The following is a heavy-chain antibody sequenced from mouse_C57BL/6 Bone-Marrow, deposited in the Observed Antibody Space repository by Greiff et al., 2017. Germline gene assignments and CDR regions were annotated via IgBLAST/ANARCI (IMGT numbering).Heavy chain of an antibody. J-gene: IGHJ3*01. Sequence: EVQLQQSGPELVKPGASVKIPCKASGYTFTDYNMDWVKQSHGKSLEWIGDINPNNGGTIYNQKFKGKATLTVDTSSSTAYMELRSLTSEDTAVYYCARGGVRQGGFAYWGQGTLVTVSA. CDR2: INPNNGGT. D-gene: IGHD2-14*01. V-gene: IGHV1-18*01. CDR3: ARGGVRQGGFAY. CDR1: GYTFTDYN.